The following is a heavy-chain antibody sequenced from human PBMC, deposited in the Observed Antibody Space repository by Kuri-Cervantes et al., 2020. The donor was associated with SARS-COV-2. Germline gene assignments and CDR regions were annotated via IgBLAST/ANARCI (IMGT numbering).Heavy chain of an antibody. CDR3: ARGLLSYYDSSGYYLN. D-gene: IGHD3-22*01. Sequence: SETLSLTCTVSGGSISSSSYYWGWIRQPPGMGLEWIGSIYHSGSTYYNPSLKSRVTISVDTSKNQFSLKLSSVTAADTAVYYCARGLLSYYDSSGYYLNWGQGTLVTVSS. V-gene: IGHV4-39*07. CDR2: IYHSGST. CDR1: GGSISSSSYY. J-gene: IGHJ1*01.